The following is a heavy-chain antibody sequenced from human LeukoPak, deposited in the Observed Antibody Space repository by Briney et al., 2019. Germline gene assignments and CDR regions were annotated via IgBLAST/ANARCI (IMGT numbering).Heavy chain of an antibody. D-gene: IGHD5-18*01. CDR2: ISSSSSTI. J-gene: IGHJ4*02. V-gene: IGHV3-48*01. CDR1: GFTFSSYS. Sequence: PGGSLRLSRAASGFTFSSYSMNWVRQAPGKGLEWVSSISSSSSTIYYADSVKGRFTISRDNAKNSLYLQMNSLRAEDTAVYYCARDTGGGYSCYDCWGQGTLVTVSS. CDR3: ARDTGGGYSCYDC.